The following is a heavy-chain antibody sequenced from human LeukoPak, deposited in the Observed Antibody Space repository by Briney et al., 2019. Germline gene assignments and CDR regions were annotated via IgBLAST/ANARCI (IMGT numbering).Heavy chain of an antibody. CDR3: ARDRSEGGWPDAFDI. D-gene: IGHD1-26*01. Sequence: SVEVSCKASGGTFSSYAINWMRQAPGQGLEWMGGIIPIFGTSHYAQKFQGRVTITTDESTSTDYMELRSLRYEDTAVYYCARDRSEGGWPDAFDIWGQGTMVTVSS. V-gene: IGHV1-69*05. CDR2: IIPIFGTS. J-gene: IGHJ3*02. CDR1: GGTFSSYA.